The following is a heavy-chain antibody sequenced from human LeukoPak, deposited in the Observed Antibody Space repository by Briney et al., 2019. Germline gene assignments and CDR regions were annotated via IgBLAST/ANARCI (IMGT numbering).Heavy chain of an antibody. CDR3: ATGGSYGYLFGY. J-gene: IGHJ4*02. CDR2: IDHEDGET. CDR1: GYTLTELS. D-gene: IGHD5-18*01. V-gene: IGHV1-24*01. Sequence: ASVKVSCKVSGYTLTELSMHWVRQAPGKGLEWMGGIDHEDGETIYAQKFQGRITMTEDTSTDTAYMELSSLRSKDTAVYYCATGGSYGYLFGYGGQGTVVTVTS.